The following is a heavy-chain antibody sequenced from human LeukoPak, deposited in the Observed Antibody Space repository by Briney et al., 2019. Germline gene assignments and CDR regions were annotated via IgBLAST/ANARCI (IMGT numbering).Heavy chain of an antibody. CDR2: ISGSGGST. CDR1: GFTFSSYA. CDR3: AKGKVVVPAAPIDY. Sequence: GSLRLSCAASGFTFSSYAISWVRQAPGKGLEWVSAISGSGGSTYYADSVKGRFTISRDNSKNTLYLQMNSLRAEDTAVYYCAKGKVVVPAAPIDYWGQGTLVTVSS. D-gene: IGHD2-2*01. V-gene: IGHV3-23*01. J-gene: IGHJ4*02.